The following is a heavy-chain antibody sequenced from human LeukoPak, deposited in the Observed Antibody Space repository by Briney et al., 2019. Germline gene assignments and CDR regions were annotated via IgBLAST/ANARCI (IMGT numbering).Heavy chain of an antibody. CDR1: GYTFTTYW. J-gene: IGHJ3*01. CDR2: IDPSDSYA. V-gene: IGHV5-10-1*01. D-gene: IGHD3/OR15-3a*01. Sequence: ESLKISCKTSGYTFTTYWITWVRQMPGKGLEWMGRIDPSDSYASYSPSFQGHVTISADRSISTAYLQWSSLKASDTAMYYCARGTTFDFWGQGTMVTASS. CDR3: ARGTTFDF.